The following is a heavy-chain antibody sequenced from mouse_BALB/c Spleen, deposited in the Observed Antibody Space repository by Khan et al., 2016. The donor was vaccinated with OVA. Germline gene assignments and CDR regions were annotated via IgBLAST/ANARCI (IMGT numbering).Heavy chain of an antibody. J-gene: IGHJ3*01. CDR3: TSGTYGWFAY. CDR1: GFTFSSFV. V-gene: IGHV5-9-1*01. D-gene: IGHD1-1*02. Sequence: EVELVESGGGLVEPGGSLKLSCAASGFTFSSFVMSWVRQTPEKRLEWVATISSAATYTYYPDSVKGRFTISRDNAKNTMYLHMNSLRSDDTAIYYCTSGTYGWFAYWGQGTLVTVST. CDR2: ISSAATYT.